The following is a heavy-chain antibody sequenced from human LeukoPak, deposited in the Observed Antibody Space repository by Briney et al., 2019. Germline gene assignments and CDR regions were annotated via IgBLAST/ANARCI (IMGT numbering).Heavy chain of an antibody. CDR2: INPNSGGT. J-gene: IGHJ4*02. CDR1: GYTFTGYY. D-gene: IGHD3-10*01. Sequence: ASVKVSCKASGYTFTGYYMRWVRQAPGQGLEWMGWINPNSGGTNYAQKFQGRATMTRDTSISTAYMELSRLRSDDTAVYYCARDQTGLYYYGSGSYIPDGFLIWGQGTLVTVSS. V-gene: IGHV1-2*02. CDR3: ARDQTGLYYYGSGSYIPDGFLI.